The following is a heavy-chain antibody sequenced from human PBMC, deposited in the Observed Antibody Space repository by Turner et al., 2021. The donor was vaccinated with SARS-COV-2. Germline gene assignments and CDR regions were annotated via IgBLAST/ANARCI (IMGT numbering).Heavy chain of an antibody. D-gene: IGHD3-16*01. Sequence: ELHLVQSGPEVTQPGESLEISCKVSGYSCTSYWIGRVRQMPGKGLEWIGSIYHGASDTRYSTSFQGKVNNPADKTISTAYLQWSSLKASDTAMYYCARLSDYYDEWGQGTLVTVSS. CDR3: ARLSDYYDE. J-gene: IGHJ4*02. V-gene: IGHV5-51*01. CDR2: IYHGASDT. CDR1: GYSCTSYW.